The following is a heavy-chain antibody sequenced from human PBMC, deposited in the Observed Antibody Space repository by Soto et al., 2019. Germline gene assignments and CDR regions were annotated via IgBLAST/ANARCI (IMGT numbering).Heavy chain of an antibody. CDR3: VREYEVGCGSYPL. J-gene: IGHJ4*02. D-gene: IGHD1-26*01. V-gene: IGHV1-3*01. CDR2: IDAGNGHT. Sequence: SVKVSCKASGYTFTSYTIHWVRQAPGQRLEWMGWIDAGNGHTKSSQKFRDRVAFTRDTSASTVYMELSSLTSDDTAVYYCVREYEVGCGSYPLWGQGTLVTVSS. CDR1: GYTFTSYT.